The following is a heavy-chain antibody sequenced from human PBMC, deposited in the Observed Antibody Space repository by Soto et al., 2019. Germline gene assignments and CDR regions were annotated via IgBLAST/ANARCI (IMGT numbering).Heavy chain of an antibody. Sequence: PGGSLKLSFAASGFGFSSYGMHLVRQAPGKGLEWLAVMSDDGTKKNYADSVKGRFTISRDNSKNTLYLKMNSLRGEDTALYYCAKHYPYALSNYGMDVWGQGTTLTVSS. CDR3: AKHYPYALSNYGMDV. J-gene: IGHJ6*02. V-gene: IGHV3-30*18. D-gene: IGHD3-16*01. CDR1: GFGFSSYG. CDR2: MSDDGTKK.